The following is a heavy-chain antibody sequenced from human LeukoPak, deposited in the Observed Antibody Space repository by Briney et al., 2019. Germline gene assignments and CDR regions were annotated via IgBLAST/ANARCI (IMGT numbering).Heavy chain of an antibody. J-gene: IGHJ4*02. CDR2: VTPSGDPT. CDR3: AKDSGWIQFIE. CDR1: GFTFSSYA. D-gene: IGHD5-24*01. Sequence: GGSLRLSCAASGFTFSSYAMSWVRQAPGKGLEWVSGVTPSGDPTYYADSVKGRFIISRDNSKTTMYLQMNGLRAEDTGVYYCAKDSGWIQFIEWGQGTSVTVSS. V-gene: IGHV3-23*01.